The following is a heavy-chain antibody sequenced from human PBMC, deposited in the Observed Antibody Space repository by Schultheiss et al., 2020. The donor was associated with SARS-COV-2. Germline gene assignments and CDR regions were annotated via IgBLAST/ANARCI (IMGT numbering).Heavy chain of an antibody. Sequence: GGSLRLSCAASGFTVSSNYMSWVRQAPGKGLEWVSAISGSGGSTYYADSVKGRFTISRDNSKNTLYLQMNSLRPEDTAVYYCARGYYDYVWGSYREPKHYWGQGALGTVSS. CDR2: ISGSGGST. D-gene: IGHD3-16*02. V-gene: IGHV3-53*05. CDR1: GFTVSSNY. J-gene: IGHJ4*02. CDR3: ARGYYDYVWGSYREPKHY.